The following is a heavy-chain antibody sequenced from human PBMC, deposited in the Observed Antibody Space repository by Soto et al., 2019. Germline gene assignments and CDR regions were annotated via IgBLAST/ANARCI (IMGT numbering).Heavy chain of an antibody. V-gene: IGHV2-5*02. Sequence: SGPTLVNPTQTLTLTCTFSGFSLRTTGEGVGWIRQTPGKALEWLALIYWDDDKHYSPSLKSRLTITKDTSKNQVVLTVTNMDPVDTATYCCAHIAVAGTLGYFDLWGRGTLVTVSS. CDR2: IYWDDDK. J-gene: IGHJ2*01. CDR1: GFSLRTTGEG. D-gene: IGHD6-19*01. CDR3: AHIAVAGTLGYFDL.